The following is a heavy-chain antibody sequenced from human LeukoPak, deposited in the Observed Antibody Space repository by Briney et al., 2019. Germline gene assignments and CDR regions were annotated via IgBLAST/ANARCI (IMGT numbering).Heavy chain of an antibody. J-gene: IGHJ4*02. V-gene: IGHV5-51*01. CDR2: IYPGDSDS. Sequence: HGESLKIPCQASGYIFANYWIGWVRQMPGKGLEWIGIIYPGDSDSRYSPSLQGQVTISADKSITTAYLEWSSLKASDTAIYYCARRYYEGSACLDYWGQGTLVTVSS. CDR1: GYIFANYW. CDR3: ARRYYEGSACLDY. D-gene: IGHD3-22*01.